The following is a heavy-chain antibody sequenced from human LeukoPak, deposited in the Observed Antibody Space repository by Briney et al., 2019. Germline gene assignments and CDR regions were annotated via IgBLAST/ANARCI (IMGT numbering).Heavy chain of an antibody. CDR2: IWYDGSNK. D-gene: IGHD5-12*01. Sequence: GRSLRLSCAASGFTFSSYGMHWVRQAPGKGLEWVAVIWYDGSNKYYADSVKGRFTISRDNSKNTLYLQMNSLRAEDTAVYYCARGRYSGHDSGFGIFDYWGQGTLVTVSS. CDR3: ARGRYSGHDSGFGIFDY. V-gene: IGHV3-33*01. CDR1: GFTFSSYG. J-gene: IGHJ4*02.